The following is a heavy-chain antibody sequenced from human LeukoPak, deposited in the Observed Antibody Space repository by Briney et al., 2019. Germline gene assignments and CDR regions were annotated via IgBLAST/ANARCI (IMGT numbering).Heavy chain of an antibody. D-gene: IGHD1-26*01. CDR2: MIHSGSS. Sequence: YPSETLSLTCGVSGGAFNGYYWSWIRQAPGKGLEWIGEMIHSGSSNYNPSLRSRVTISGDTSKNQFSLNLSSVTAADTAVYYCARAGIVGATSYYNYYGMDVWGQGTTVTVSS. CDR1: GGAFNGYY. V-gene: IGHV4-34*12. CDR3: ARAGIVGATSYYNYYGMDV. J-gene: IGHJ6*02.